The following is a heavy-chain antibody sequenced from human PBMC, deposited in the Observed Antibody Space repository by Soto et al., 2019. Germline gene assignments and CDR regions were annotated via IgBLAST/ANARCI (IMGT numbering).Heavy chain of an antibody. CDR1: GGTFSSYA. Sequence: SVKVSCKACGGTFSSYAISWVRQAPGQGLEWMGGIIPIFGTANYAQKFQGRVTITADKSTSTAYMELSSLRSEDTAVYYCARVAAAGTGSYYYYYGMDVWGQGTTVTVSS. V-gene: IGHV1-69*06. CDR2: IIPIFGTA. D-gene: IGHD6-13*01. J-gene: IGHJ6*02. CDR3: ARVAAAGTGSYYYYYGMDV.